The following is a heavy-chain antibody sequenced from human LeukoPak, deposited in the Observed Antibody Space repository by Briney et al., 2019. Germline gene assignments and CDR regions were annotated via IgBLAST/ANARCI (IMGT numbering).Heavy chain of an antibody. CDR1: GGSISSSSYY. CDR2: IYYSGST. Sequence: ETLSLTCTVSGGSISSSSYYWGWIRQPPGKGLEWIGSIYYSGSTYYNPSLKSRVTISVDTSKNQFSLKLSSVTAADTAVFYCARALGYCSGGSCPNWFDPWGQGTLVTVSS. D-gene: IGHD2-15*01. V-gene: IGHV4-39*07. J-gene: IGHJ5*02. CDR3: ARALGYCSGGSCPNWFDP.